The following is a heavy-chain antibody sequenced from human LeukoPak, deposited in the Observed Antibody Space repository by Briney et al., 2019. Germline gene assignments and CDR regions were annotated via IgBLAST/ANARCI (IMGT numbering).Heavy chain of an antibody. CDR2: ISAYNGNT. Sequence: PAASVKVSCKASGYTFTSYGISWVRQAPGQGLEWMGWISAYNGNTNYAQKLQGRVTMTTDTSTSTAYMELRSLRSDDTAVYYCARDPHQQLYSYGPDDAFDIWGQGTMVTVSS. CDR3: ARDPHQQLYSYGPDDAFDI. D-gene: IGHD5-18*01. J-gene: IGHJ3*02. V-gene: IGHV1-18*01. CDR1: GYTFTSYG.